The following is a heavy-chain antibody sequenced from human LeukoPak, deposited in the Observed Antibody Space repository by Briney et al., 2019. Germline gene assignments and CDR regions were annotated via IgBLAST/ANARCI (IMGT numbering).Heavy chain of an antibody. J-gene: IGHJ4*02. D-gene: IGHD2-21*01. CDR2: TNPNTGNT. CDR3: AKAYCGGDCYPYFDY. CDR1: GYTFTNYD. V-gene: IGHV1-8*01. Sequence: ASVKVSCKASGYTFTNYDISWVRQATGQGLEWLGWTNPNTGNTGYPQKFQGRVTITTSTSTNTVYMELSGLTSEDTAIYYCAKAYCGGDCYPYFDYWGQGTLVTVSS.